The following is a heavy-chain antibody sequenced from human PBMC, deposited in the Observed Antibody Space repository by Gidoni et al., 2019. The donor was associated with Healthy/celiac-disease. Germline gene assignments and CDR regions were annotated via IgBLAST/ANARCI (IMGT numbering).Heavy chain of an antibody. CDR1: GGSFSGNY. V-gene: IGHV4-34*01. J-gene: IGHJ4*02. CDR3: ARGPQRRWLQGPSFDY. Sequence: QVQLQQWGAGLLQPSETLSLTCAVYGGSFSGNYWSWIRPPPGKGLEWIGEIKHSGSTNYNPSLKSRVTISVDTSKNQFSLKLSSVTAEDTAVYYCARGPQRRWLQGPSFDYWGQGTLVTVSS. CDR2: IKHSGST. D-gene: IGHD5-12*01.